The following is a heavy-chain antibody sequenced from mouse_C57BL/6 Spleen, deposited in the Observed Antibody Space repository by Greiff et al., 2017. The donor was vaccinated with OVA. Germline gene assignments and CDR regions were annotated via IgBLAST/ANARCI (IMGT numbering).Heavy chain of an antibody. Sequence: EVMLVESGVFFFPPFFSLPLSLSPCPSTLSAAPLDWVRQSPETGLEWVAEIRNKANNHATYYAESVKRRFTISRDDSKSSVYLQMNSLRAEDTGIYYCTGGNLAYWGQGTLVTVSA. CDR2: IRNKANNHAT. D-gene: IGHD2-1*01. V-gene: IGHV6-6*01. CDR3: TGGNLAY. CDR1: PSTLSAAP. J-gene: IGHJ3*01.